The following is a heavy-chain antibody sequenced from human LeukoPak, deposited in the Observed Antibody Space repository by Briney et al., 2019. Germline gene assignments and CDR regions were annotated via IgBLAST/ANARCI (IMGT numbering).Heavy chain of an antibody. J-gene: IGHJ4*02. CDR2: VYYSGTT. CDR3: ARRVPGFSFDY. Sequence: SETLSLTCTVSGGSISSSSYFWGWIRQAPGKGLEWIGNVYYSGTTYYNPSPQSRFTISVDTSKNHFSLRLSSVTAADTAVYFCARRVPGFSFDYWGQGTLVTVSS. CDR1: GGSISSSSYF. V-gene: IGHV4-39*02. D-gene: IGHD3-10*01.